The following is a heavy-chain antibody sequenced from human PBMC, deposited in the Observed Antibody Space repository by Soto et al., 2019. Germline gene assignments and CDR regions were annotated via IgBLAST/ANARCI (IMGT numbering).Heavy chain of an antibody. Sequence: LGESLKISCKVSGYSFTKYWIGWVRQMPGKGLERMAIIYPDESDTRYSPSFQGQVTISADKSISTAYLQWSSLKASDTAMYYCVRMGFSGGGYLSYYYYGMDIWGQGTTVTVSS. CDR2: IYPDESDT. D-gene: IGHD5-12*01. J-gene: IGHJ6*02. V-gene: IGHV5-51*01. CDR3: VRMGFSGGGYLSYYYYGMDI. CDR1: GYSFTKYW.